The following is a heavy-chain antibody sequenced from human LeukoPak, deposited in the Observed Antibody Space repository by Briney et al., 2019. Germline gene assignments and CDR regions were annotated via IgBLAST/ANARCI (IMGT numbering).Heavy chain of an antibody. CDR3: TKTRGYCSGGSCFNFDY. D-gene: IGHD2-15*01. J-gene: IGHJ4*02. CDR1: GFTFSNYV. V-gene: IGHV3-30*18. CDR2: LSSDGSNK. Sequence: GGSLRLSCAPSGFTFSNYVMHWVRQAPGKGLEWVAVLSSDGSNKYYADSVKGRFTISRDNSKNTLYLQMNSLRAEDTAIYYCTKTRGYCSGGSCFNFDYWGQGTLVTVSS.